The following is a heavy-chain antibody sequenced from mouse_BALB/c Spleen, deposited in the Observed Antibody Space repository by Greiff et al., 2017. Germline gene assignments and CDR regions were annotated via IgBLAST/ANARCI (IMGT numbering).Heavy chain of an antibody. CDR2: VNPYNGGT. V-gene: IGHV1-19*01. J-gene: IGHJ3*01. CDR3: ARSKGWFAY. Sequence: EVQLQQSGPELVKPGASVKMSCKASGYTFTDYYMDWVKQSHGESFEWIGRVNPYNGGTSYNQKFKGKATLTVDKSSSTAYMELNSLTSEDSAVYYCARSKGWFAYWGQGTLVTVSA. CDR1: GYTFTDYY.